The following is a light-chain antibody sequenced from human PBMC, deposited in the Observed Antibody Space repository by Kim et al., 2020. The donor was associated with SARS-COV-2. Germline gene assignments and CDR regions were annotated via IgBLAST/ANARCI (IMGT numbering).Light chain of an antibody. Sequence: EIVMTQSPATLSVSPGERATLSCRASQSISVNLAWYQQKPGQAPRLLIHRASTRATGVSARFSGSGSGTEFTLTINSLQSEDFAVYYCQHYNNWPITFGQETRLEIK. J-gene: IGKJ5*01. V-gene: IGKV3-15*01. CDR1: QSISVN. CDR3: QHYNNWPIT. CDR2: RAS.